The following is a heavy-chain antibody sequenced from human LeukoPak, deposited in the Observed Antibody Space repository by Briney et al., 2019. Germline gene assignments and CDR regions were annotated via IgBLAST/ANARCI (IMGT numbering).Heavy chain of an antibody. Sequence: SETLSLTCSVSGDSISGYYWTWIRQPAGKGLEWIGRIYYIGSTNYNPSLQSRVTMSVDTSKNQFSLKLRSVTAADTAIYYCAKWRVVPAVIDPWGQGTPVTVSS. D-gene: IGHD2-2*01. CDR3: AKWRVVPAVIDP. CDR1: GDSISGYY. CDR2: IYYIGST. V-gene: IGHV4-4*07. J-gene: IGHJ5*02.